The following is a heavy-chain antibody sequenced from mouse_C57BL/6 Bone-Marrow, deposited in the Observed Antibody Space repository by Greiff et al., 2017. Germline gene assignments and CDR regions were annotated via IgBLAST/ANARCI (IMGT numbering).Heavy chain of an antibody. J-gene: IGHJ4*01. Sequence: VQLQQSGAELARPGASVKLSCKASGYTFTSYGISWVKQRTGQGLEWIGEIYPRSGNTYYNEKFKGKATLTADKSSSTRYMELRGLTSEDSAVYFCARGSMVTTTDYAMDYWGQGTSVTVSS. D-gene: IGHD2-2*01. CDR1: GYTFTSYG. V-gene: IGHV1-81*01. CDR3: ARGSMVTTTDYAMDY. CDR2: IYPRSGNT.